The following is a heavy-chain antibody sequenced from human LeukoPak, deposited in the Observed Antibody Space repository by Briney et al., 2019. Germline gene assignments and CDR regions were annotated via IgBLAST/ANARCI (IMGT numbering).Heavy chain of an antibody. CDR2: IIPIFGTA. J-gene: IGHJ6*02. CDR1: GGTFSSYA. D-gene: IGHD2-2*01. CDR3: ARDVVVVPAAITHYYYYGMDV. V-gene: IGHV1-69*13. Sequence: ASVKVSCTASGGTFSSYAISWVRQAPGQGLEWMGGIIPIFGTANYAQKFQGRVTITADESTSTAYMELRSLRSDDTAVYYCARDVVVVPAAITHYYYYGMDVWGQGTTVTVSS.